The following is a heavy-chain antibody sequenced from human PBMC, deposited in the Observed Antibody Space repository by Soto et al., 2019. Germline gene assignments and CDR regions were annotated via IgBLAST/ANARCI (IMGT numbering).Heavy chain of an antibody. Sequence: QVQLQESGPGLVKPSGTLSLTCAVSSGSISSSNWWSWVRQPPAKGLEWIGEIYHSGSTNYNPSLKSRLTISVDKSKNQFSLKLRSVTAADTAVYYCARAIRTPYYYYMDVWGKGTTFTVSS. V-gene: IGHV4-4*02. J-gene: IGHJ6*03. CDR2: IYHSGST. D-gene: IGHD2-2*01. CDR1: SGSISSSNW. CDR3: ARAIRTPYYYYMDV.